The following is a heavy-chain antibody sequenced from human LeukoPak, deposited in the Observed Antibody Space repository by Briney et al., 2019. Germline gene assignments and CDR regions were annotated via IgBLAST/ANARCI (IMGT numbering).Heavy chain of an antibody. CDR1: GITFSSFE. Sequence: GGSLRLSCAASGITFSSFEMNWVRQAPGKGLEWISYISGLGSTVFYADSVRGRFTISRDNAKNSLYLQMNSLRAEDTAIYYCAVVEMSTPTPNYLDYWGQGTPVTVSS. D-gene: IGHD5-24*01. J-gene: IGHJ4*02. CDR3: AVVEMSTPTPNYLDY. CDR2: ISGLGSTV. V-gene: IGHV3-48*03.